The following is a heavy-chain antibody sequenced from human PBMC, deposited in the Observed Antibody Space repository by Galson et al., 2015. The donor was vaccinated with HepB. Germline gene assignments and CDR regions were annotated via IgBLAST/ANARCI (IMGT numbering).Heavy chain of an antibody. D-gene: IGHD4-17*01. CDR1: GGSISSGGYS. CDR3: ARESVTTPLFDL. V-gene: IGHV4-30-4*07. Sequence: TLSLTCAVSGGSISSGGYSWSWIRQPPGKGLEWIGYIYYSGSTYYNPSLKSRVTISVDTSKNQFSLKLSSVTAADTAVYYCARESVTTPLFDLWGRGTLVTVSS. CDR2: IYYSGST. J-gene: IGHJ2*01.